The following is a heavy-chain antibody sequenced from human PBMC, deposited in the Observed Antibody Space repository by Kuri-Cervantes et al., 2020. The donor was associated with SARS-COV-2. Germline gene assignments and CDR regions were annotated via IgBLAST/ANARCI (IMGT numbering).Heavy chain of an antibody. J-gene: IGHJ6*03. CDR1: GYTFTSYG. D-gene: IGHD3-10*01. CDR3: ARENGGVRGEWGLYYYYYYMDV. CDR2: ISAYNGNT. V-gene: IGHV1-18*01. Sequence: ASVKVSCKASGYTFTSYGISWVRQAPGQGLEWMGWISAYNGNTNYAQKFQGRVTMTRDTSTSTVYMEQSSLRSEDTAVYYCARENGGVRGEWGLYYYYYYMDVWGKGTTVTVSS.